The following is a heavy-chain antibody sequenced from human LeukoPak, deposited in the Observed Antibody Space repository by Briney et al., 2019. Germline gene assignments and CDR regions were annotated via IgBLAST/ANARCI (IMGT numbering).Heavy chain of an antibody. D-gene: IGHD3-22*01. Sequence: GGSLRLSCAASGLTFSSYGMHWVRQAPGKGLEWVAVISYDGSNKYYADSVKGRFTISRDNSKNTLYLQMNSLRAEDTAVYYCAKDLPGSDSSGDFDYWGQGTLVTVSS. CDR2: ISYDGSNK. CDR3: AKDLPGSDSSGDFDY. V-gene: IGHV3-30*18. J-gene: IGHJ4*02. CDR1: GLTFSSYG.